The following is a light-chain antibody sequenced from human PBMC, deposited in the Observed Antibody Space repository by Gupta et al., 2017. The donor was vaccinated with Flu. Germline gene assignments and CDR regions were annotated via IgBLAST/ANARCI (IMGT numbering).Light chain of an antibody. CDR1: STDVGSYNY. J-gene: IGLJ2*01. Sequence: QSALAQPPSLSASPAPSLTISCTGTSTDVGSYNYVFWYQQNPGKAPKLMIYEVSNRPSGVSNRFSGSKSGNTTSLTIAVLQAEDEAYYYCTSYTSSTTLVFGGGTKVTVL. CDR3: TSYTSSTTLV. V-gene: IGLV2-14*03. CDR2: EVS.